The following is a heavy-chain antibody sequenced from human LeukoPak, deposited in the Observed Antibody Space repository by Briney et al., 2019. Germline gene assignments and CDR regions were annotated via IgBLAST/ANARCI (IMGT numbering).Heavy chain of an antibody. CDR2: IKQDGSEK. CDR3: ARSTYGGYDYFDY. CDR1: GFTFSNYW. J-gene: IGHJ4*02. Sequence: GGSLRLSCAASGFTFSNYWMTWVRQAPGKGLEWVANIKQDGSEKYYVDSVKGRFTISRDNAKNSLYLQMNSLRAEDTAVYYCARSTYGGYDYFDYWGQGTLVTVSS. V-gene: IGHV3-7*04. D-gene: IGHD5-12*01.